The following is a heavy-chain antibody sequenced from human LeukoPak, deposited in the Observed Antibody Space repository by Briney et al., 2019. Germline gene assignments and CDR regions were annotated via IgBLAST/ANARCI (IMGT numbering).Heavy chain of an antibody. CDR3: ARALWSTGGPIDY. CDR2: MNPNSGNT. D-gene: IGHD3-10*01. V-gene: IGHV1-8*01. Sequence: ASVKVSCKASGYTFTSYDINWVRQATGQGLEWMRWMNPNSGNTGYAQKFQGRVTMTRNTSISTAYMELSSLRSEDTAVYYCARALWSTGGPIDYWGQGTLVTVSS. J-gene: IGHJ4*02. CDR1: GYTFTSYD.